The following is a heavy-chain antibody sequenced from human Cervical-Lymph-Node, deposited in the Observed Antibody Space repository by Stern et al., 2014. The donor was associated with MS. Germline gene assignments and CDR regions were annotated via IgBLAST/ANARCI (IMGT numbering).Heavy chain of an antibody. Sequence: VQLVESGAEVKKPGASVKVSCRSSGYSFTDYYFHWMRQAPGQGLEWMGCINPSIGVTHYAQQFQGRVTMTRGSSMNTAYMEMSRLRSDDTAVYYCQAFPAYWGQGTLITVSS. CDR2: INPSIGVT. CDR1: GYSFTDYY. J-gene: IGHJ4*02. V-gene: IGHV1-2*02. CDR3: QAFPAY.